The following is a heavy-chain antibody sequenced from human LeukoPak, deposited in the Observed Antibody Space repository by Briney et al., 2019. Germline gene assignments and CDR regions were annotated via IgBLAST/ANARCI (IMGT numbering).Heavy chain of an antibody. Sequence: SATLSLTCTVSGGSISSSFYYWGWIRQPPGKGLEWIGYIYYSGSTNYNPSLKSRVTISVDTSKNQFSLKLSSVTAADTAVYDCARKMSYHDAFDIWGQGTMVTVSS. V-gene: IGHV4-61*05. CDR2: IYYSGST. CDR1: GGSISSSFYY. J-gene: IGHJ3*02. CDR3: ARKMSYHDAFDI. D-gene: IGHD3-10*01.